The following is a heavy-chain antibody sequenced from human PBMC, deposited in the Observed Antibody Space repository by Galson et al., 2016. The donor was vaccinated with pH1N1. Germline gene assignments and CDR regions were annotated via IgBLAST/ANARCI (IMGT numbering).Heavy chain of an antibody. V-gene: IGHV1-69*13. Sequence: SVKVSCKVSGGPFKTYTFSWVRQAPGQGLEWMARIIPMFGTTKYAQNFQDRVTITADESTGTVYMELNSLTSEDTAVYYCARDARTYYISWTDAFDIWGQGTMVIVSS. D-gene: IGHD3-10*01. CDR1: GGPFKTYT. J-gene: IGHJ3*02. CDR2: IIPMFGTT. CDR3: ARDARTYYISWTDAFDI.